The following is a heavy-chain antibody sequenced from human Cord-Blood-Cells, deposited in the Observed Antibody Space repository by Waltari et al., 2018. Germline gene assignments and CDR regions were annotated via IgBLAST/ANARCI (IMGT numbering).Heavy chain of an antibody. J-gene: IGHJ4*02. CDR1: GGSFSGYY. Sequence: QVQLQQWGAGLLKPSETLSLTCAVYGGSFSGYYWSWIRQPPGKGLEWIGEINHSGSTNYNPSLKSRVTISVDTSKNQFSLKLSSVTAADTAVYYCASVYSSSYYFDYWGQGILVTVSS. D-gene: IGHD6-6*01. CDR2: INHSGST. V-gene: IGHV4-34*01. CDR3: ASVYSSSYYFDY.